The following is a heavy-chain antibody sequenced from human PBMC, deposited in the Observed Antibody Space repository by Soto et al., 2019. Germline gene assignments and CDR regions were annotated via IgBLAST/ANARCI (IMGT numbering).Heavy chain of an antibody. V-gene: IGHV6-1*01. J-gene: IGHJ4*02. CDR1: GDSVSSTSTA. Sequence: QVQLQQSGPGLVQPSQTLSLTCAISGDSVSSTSTAWSWIRQSPSRGLEWLGRTYYRSNWYTDYAVSVKSRITISTDTSKNQFSLQLNSVTPEDTAVYYCARGSYYSGWVWGQGTLVTVSS. CDR3: ARGSYYSGWV. D-gene: IGHD6-19*01. CDR2: TYYRSNWYT.